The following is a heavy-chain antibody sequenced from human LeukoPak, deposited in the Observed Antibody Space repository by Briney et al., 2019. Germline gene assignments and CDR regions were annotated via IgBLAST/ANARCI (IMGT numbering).Heavy chain of an antibody. CDR3: AKQLGYCSDGSCYFPY. CDR2: ISNNGGYT. V-gene: IGHV3-23*01. J-gene: IGHJ4*02. CDR1: GFTFSSSA. D-gene: IGHD2-15*01. Sequence: GGSLRLSCAASGFTFSSSAMSWVRLAPGEGLEWVSAISNNGGYTYYADSVQGRFTISRDNSKSTLCLQMNSLRAEDTAVYYCAKQLGYCSDGSCYFPYWGQGTLVTVSS.